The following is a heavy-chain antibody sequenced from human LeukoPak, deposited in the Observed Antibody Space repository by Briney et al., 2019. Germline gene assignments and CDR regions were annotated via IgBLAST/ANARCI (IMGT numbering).Heavy chain of an antibody. CDR3: ARTAYYYDSSGYYYVVLGNWFDP. CDR1: GGSISSRSYY. Sequence: TSSETLSLTCTVSGGSISSRSYYWGWIRQPPGKGLEWIGSIHYSGSTYYNPSLKSRLTISVDTSKNQFSLKLSSVTAADTAVYYCARTAYYYDSSGYYYVVLGNWFDPWGQGTLVTVSS. D-gene: IGHD3-22*01. J-gene: IGHJ5*02. CDR2: IHYSGST. V-gene: IGHV4-39*01.